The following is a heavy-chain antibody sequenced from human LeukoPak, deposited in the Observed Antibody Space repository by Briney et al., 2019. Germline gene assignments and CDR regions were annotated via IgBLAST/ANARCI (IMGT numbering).Heavy chain of an antibody. J-gene: IGHJ3*02. CDR1: GYTLTELS. Sequence: ASVKVSCKVSGYTLTELSMHWVRQAPGKGLEWMGGFDPEDGETIYAQKFQGRVTMTEDTSTDTAYMELSSLRSEDTAVYYCARYYCSGGSCYPYDAFDIWGQGTMVTVSS. CDR2: FDPEDGET. CDR3: ARYYCSGGSCYPYDAFDI. V-gene: IGHV1-24*01. D-gene: IGHD2-15*01.